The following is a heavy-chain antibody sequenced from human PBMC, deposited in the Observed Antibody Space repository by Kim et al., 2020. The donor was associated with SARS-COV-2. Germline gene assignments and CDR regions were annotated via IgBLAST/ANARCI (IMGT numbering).Heavy chain of an antibody. CDR1: GYTFTSYG. D-gene: IGHD6-13*01. CDR3: TRDVPHSSAAAGKAGYYYYGMDV. J-gene: IGHJ6*02. CDR2: ISAYNGNT. Sequence: ASVKVSCKASGYTFTSYGISWVRQAPGQGLEWMGWISAYNGNTNYAQKLQGRVTMTTDTSTSTAYMELRSLRSDDTAVYYCTRDVPHSSAAAGKAGYYYYGMDVWGQGTTVTVSS. V-gene: IGHV1-18*04.